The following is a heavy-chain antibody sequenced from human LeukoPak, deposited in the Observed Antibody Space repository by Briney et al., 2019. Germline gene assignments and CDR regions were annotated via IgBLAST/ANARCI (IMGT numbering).Heavy chain of an antibody. V-gene: IGHV4-59*01. D-gene: IGHD3-10*01. Sequence: SETLSLTCTVSGGSISSYYWSWIRQPPGKGLEWIGYIYYSGSTNYNPSLKSRVTISVDTSKNQFSLKLSSVTAADTAVYYCARRRDGYNYYYMDVWGKGTTVTISS. CDR1: GGSISSYY. CDR2: IYYSGST. CDR3: ARRRDGYNYYYMDV. J-gene: IGHJ6*03.